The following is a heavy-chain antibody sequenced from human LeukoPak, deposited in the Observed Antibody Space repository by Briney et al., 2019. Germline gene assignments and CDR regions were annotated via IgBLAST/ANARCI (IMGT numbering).Heavy chain of an antibody. CDR3: ASGYCSSTSCYFLYYYGMDV. J-gene: IGHJ6*02. CDR2: IIPIFGTA. D-gene: IGHD2-2*01. CDR1: GGTSSSYA. Sequence: GASVKVSCKASGGTSSSYAISWVRQAPGQGLEWMGGIIPIFGTANYAQKFQGRVTITADESTSTAYMELSSLRSEDTAVYYCASGYCSSTSCYFLYYYGMDVWGQGTTVTVSS. V-gene: IGHV1-69*13.